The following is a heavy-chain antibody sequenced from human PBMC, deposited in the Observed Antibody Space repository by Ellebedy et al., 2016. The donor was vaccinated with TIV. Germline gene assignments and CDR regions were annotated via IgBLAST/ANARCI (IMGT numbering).Heavy chain of an antibody. CDR1: GGTFNKYA. J-gene: IGHJ4*02. CDR2: IVAIFGTA. D-gene: IGHD5-18*01. CDR3: ARGRGYNYGYPTEGGLFDS. Sequence: ASVKVSXXTSGGTFNKYAISWVRQAPGQGLEWMGGIVAIFGTAKHAQKFQGRVTITADEGTRTAYMELSSPRSEDTAVYYCARGRGYNYGYPTEGGLFDSWGQGTLVTVSS. V-gene: IGHV1-69*13.